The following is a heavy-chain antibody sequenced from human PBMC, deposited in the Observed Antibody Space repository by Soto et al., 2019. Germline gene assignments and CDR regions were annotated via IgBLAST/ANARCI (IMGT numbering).Heavy chain of an antibody. V-gene: IGHV4-59*01. CDR2: IYYSGST. CDR1: GGSISSYY. Sequence: SETLSLTCTVSGGSISSYYWSWIRQPPGKGLEWIGYIYYSGSTNYNPSLKSRVTISVDTSKNQFSLKLSSVTAADTAVYYCAREGVASHCLDYWGQGSLVTVSS. CDR3: AREGVASHCLDY. J-gene: IGHJ4*02. D-gene: IGHD2-8*01.